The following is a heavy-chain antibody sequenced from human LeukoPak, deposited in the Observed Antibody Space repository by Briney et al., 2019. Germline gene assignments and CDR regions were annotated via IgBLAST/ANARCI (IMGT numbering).Heavy chain of an antibody. V-gene: IGHV3-23*01. Sequence: GGSLRLSCAASGFTFSSYAMSWVRQAPGKGLEWVSAISGSGGSTYYADFVKGRFTISRDNSKNTLYLQMNSLRAEDTAVYYCARDSVTAIRSLDYWGQGTLVTVSS. CDR1: GFTFSSYA. D-gene: IGHD2-21*02. CDR2: ISGSGGST. J-gene: IGHJ4*02. CDR3: ARDSVTAIRSLDY.